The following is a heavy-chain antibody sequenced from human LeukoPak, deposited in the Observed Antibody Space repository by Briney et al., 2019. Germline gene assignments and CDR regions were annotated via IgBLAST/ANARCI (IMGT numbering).Heavy chain of an antibody. CDR1: GFTFSSYE. Sequence: GGSLRLSCAASGFTFSSYEMHWVRQAPGKGLEWVSYISSSGSTIYYADSVKGRFTISRDNAKNSLYLQMNSLRAEDTAVYYCARDIESGFAPASANAFDIWGQGTMVTVSS. D-gene: IGHD3-10*01. V-gene: IGHV3-48*03. J-gene: IGHJ3*02. CDR3: ARDIESGFAPASANAFDI. CDR2: ISSSGSTI.